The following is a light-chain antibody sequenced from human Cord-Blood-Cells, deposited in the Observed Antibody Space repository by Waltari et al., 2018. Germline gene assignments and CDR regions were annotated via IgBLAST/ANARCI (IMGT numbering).Light chain of an antibody. J-gene: IGKJ4*01. CDR2: GAS. Sequence: EIVLTQSPATLSVSPGERATLSCRASQSVSSNLACYQQHPGQAPRLLIYGASTRATVIPAICSGRGAGTEFTLTISILQSEDFAVYYCQQYNNWITFGGGTKVEIK. V-gene: IGKV3-15*01. CDR3: QQYNNWIT. CDR1: QSVSSN.